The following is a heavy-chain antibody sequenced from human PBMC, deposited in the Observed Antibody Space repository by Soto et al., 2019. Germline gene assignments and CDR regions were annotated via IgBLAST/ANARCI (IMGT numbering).Heavy chain of an antibody. J-gene: IGHJ5*02. V-gene: IGHV3-23*01. CDR3: AKVERNWATEYNWYDP. D-gene: IGHD4-4*01. CDR1: GFTFSSYA. Sequence: GGSLRLSCAASGFTFSSYAMSWVRQAPGKGLEWVSAISGSGGSTYYADSVKGRFTISRDNSKNTLYLQMNSLRAEDTAVYYCAKVERNWATEYNWYDPWGPGTLVTVSS. CDR2: ISGSGGST.